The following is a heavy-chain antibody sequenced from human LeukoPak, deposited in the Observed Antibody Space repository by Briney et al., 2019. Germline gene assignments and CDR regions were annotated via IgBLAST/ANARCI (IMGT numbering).Heavy chain of an antibody. CDR2: ISYDGNKK. Sequence: SGGSLRLSCAASGFTFSTNGMHWVRQAPGKGLEWVAVISYDGNKKYHADSVKGRFTISRDNSKNTLYLQMNSLRPEDTAVYFCAKDACTSVSCYSPYYFDLWGRGTLVTVSS. V-gene: IGHV3-30*18. D-gene: IGHD2-2*02. CDR1: GFTFSTNG. CDR3: AKDACTSVSCYSPYYFDL. J-gene: IGHJ2*01.